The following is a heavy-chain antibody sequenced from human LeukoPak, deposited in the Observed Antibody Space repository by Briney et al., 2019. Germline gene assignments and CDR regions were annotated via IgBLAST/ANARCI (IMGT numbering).Heavy chain of an antibody. Sequence: GGSLRLSCAASGFTVSSNYMSWVRQAPGNWLEWVSVIYSGGSTYYADSVKGRFTISRDNSKNTLYLQMNSLRAEDTAVYYCARGGGGSYPPFNYWGQGTLVTVSS. CDR2: IYSGGST. CDR1: GFTVSSNY. J-gene: IGHJ4*02. CDR3: ARGGGGSYPPFNY. V-gene: IGHV3-66*01. D-gene: IGHD1-26*01.